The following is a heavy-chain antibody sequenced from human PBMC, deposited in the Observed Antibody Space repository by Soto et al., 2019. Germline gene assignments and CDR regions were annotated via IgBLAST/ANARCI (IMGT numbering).Heavy chain of an antibody. CDR2: ISAYNGNT. V-gene: IGHV1-18*01. J-gene: IGHJ6*03. CDR1: GYTFTSYG. CDR3: ASYLIAAAGSVEYYYMDV. D-gene: IGHD6-13*01. Sequence: GASVKVSCKASGYTFTSYGISWVRQAPGQGLEWMGWISAYNGNTNYAQKLQGRVTMTTDTSTSTAYMELRSLRSDDTAVYYCASYLIAAAGSVEYYYMDVWGKGTTVTVSS.